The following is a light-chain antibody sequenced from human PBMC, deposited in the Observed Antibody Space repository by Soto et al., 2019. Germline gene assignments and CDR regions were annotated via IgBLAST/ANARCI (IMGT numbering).Light chain of an antibody. V-gene: IGLV2-14*01. CDR1: SSDVGGYNY. CDR3: SSYTSSSRV. Sequence: QSALTQPASVSGSPGQSITISCTGTSSDVGGYNYVSWYQQHPGKAPKLMIYEVSNRPSGVSNRFSGSKSGNPAYLTISGLQAEAEADYYCSSYTSSSRVFGGGTKLTVL. J-gene: IGLJ3*02. CDR2: EVS.